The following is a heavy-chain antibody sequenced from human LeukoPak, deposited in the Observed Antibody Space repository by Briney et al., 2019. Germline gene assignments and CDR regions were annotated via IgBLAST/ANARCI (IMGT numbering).Heavy chain of an antibody. CDR2: ISYDGSNK. D-gene: IGHD2-15*01. CDR3: ARDYCSGGSCYFDY. Sequence: GGSLRLSCAASGFTFSSYAMHWVRQAPGKGLEWVAVISYDGSNKYYADSVKGRFTIFRDNSKNTLYLQMNSLRAEDTAVYYCARDYCSGGSCYFDYWGQGTLVTVSS. J-gene: IGHJ4*02. V-gene: IGHV3-30*04. CDR1: GFTFSSYA.